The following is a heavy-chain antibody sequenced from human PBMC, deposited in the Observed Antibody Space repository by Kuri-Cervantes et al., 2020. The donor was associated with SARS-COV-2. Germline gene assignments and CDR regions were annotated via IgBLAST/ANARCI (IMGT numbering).Heavy chain of an antibody. CDR1: GGSISSYY. CDR2: VYYSGST. CDR3: ARGYSLIDY. V-gene: IGHV4-59*01. J-gene: IGHJ4*02. D-gene: IGHD5-18*01. Sequence: ESLKISCPVSGGSISSYYWSWIRQPPGKGLGWIGYVYYSGSTNYNPSLKSRVTISVDTSKNQFSLKLSSVTAADTAVYYCARGYSLIDYWGQGTLVTVSS.